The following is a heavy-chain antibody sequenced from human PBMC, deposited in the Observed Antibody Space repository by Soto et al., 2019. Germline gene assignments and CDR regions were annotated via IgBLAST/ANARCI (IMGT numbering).Heavy chain of an antibody. CDR2: ISNDETYK. Sequence: QVQLVESGGGVVQPGTSLRLSCAASGFTLSSYAMHWVRQPPGKGLEWVAVISNDETYKEYADSVKGRFTISRDNSKNTVDLQMNSLRVEDTAVYYCARIGRQAGNNCFDSWGQGVLVTVSS. CDR3: ARIGRQAGNNCFDS. D-gene: IGHD1-26*01. CDR1: GFTLSSYA. V-gene: IGHV3-30-3*01. J-gene: IGHJ5*01.